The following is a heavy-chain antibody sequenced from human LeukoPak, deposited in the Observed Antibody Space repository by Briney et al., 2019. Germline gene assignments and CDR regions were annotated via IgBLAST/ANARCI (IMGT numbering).Heavy chain of an antibody. CDR2: TYYRSKWYY. Sequence: HTPSRTCDISGETVASNRAAWVCIRQSPSRGLEWLGRTYYRSKWYYDYAVSVKSRITISPDTSKNQFSLQLNSVTADDTAVYYCARGFALDFWGQGTMVTVSS. CDR1: GETVASNRAA. CDR3: ARGFALDF. V-gene: IGHV6-1*01. J-gene: IGHJ3*01.